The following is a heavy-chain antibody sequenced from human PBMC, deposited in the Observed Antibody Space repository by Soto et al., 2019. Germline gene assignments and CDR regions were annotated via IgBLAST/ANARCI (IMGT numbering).Heavy chain of an antibody. J-gene: IGHJ5*02. CDR3: ARGGCTVAGTRVNNWFDP. V-gene: IGHV3-13*01. CDR2: IGTAGDT. D-gene: IGHD6-19*01. Sequence: GGSLRLSCAASGFTFSSYDMHWVRQATGKGLEWVSAIGTAGDTYYPGSVKGRFTISRENAKNSLYLQMNSLRAEDTAVYYCARGGCTVAGTRVNNWFDPWGQATRVTVPS. CDR1: GFTFSSYD.